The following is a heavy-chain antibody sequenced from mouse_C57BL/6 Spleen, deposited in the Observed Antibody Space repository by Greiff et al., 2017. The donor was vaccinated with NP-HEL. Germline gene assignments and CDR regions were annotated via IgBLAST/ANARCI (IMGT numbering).Heavy chain of an antibody. CDR2: IDPSDSYT. D-gene: IGHD1-3*01. V-gene: IGHV1-50*01. J-gene: IGHJ3*01. CDR3: ARKSFSWFAY. Sequence: VQLQQPGAELVKPGASVKLSCKASGYTFTSYWMQWVKQRPGQGLEWIGEIDPSDSYTNYNQKFKGKATLTVDTSSSTAYMQRSSLTSEDSAVYYCARKSFSWFAYWGQGTLVTVSA. CDR1: GYTFTSYW.